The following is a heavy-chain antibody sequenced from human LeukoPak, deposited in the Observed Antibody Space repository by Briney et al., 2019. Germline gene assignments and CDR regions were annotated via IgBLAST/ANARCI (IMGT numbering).Heavy chain of an antibody. CDR2: IYHSGST. D-gene: IGHD3-3*01. J-gene: IGHJ4*02. Sequence: SETLSLTCAVSGVSISSGGYSWSWIRQPPGKGLEWIGYIYHSGSTYYNPSLKSRVTISVDRSKNQFSLKLSSVTAADTAVYYCARVGSGVAFDYWGQGTLVTVSS. V-gene: IGHV4-30-2*01. CDR1: GVSISSGGYS. CDR3: ARVGSGVAFDY.